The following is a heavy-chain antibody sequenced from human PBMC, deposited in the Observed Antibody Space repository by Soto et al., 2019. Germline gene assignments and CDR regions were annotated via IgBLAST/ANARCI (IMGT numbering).Heavy chain of an antibody. Sequence: PGGSLRLSCAASGFTFSSYAMSWVRQAPGKGLEWVSAISGSGGSTYYADSVKGRFTISRDNSKNTLYLQMNSLRAEDTAVYYCAKQPPDMVRGVIIRAFDIWGQGTMVTVSS. CDR2: ISGSGGST. V-gene: IGHV3-23*01. J-gene: IGHJ3*02. D-gene: IGHD3-10*01. CDR1: GFTFSSYA. CDR3: AKQPPDMVRGVIIRAFDI.